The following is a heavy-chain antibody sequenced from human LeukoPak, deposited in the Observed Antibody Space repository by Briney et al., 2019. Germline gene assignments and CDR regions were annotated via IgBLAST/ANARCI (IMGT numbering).Heavy chain of an antibody. CDR2: INHSGST. Sequence: PSETLSLTCAVYGGSFSDYYWSWIRQPPGKGLEWIGEINHSGSTTYNPSLKSRVTISVDKSKNQFSLKLSSVTAADTAVYYCARRTTVTIPFGYWGQGTLVTVSS. CDR3: ARRTTVTIPFGY. V-gene: IGHV4-34*01. CDR1: GGSFSDYY. D-gene: IGHD4-11*01. J-gene: IGHJ4*02.